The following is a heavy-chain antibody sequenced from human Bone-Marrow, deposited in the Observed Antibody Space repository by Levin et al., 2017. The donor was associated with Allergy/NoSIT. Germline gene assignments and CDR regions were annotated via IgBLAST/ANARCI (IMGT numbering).Heavy chain of an antibody. CDR2: IKSKSDGGTT. J-gene: IGHJ5*02. D-gene: IGHD1-26*01. Sequence: PGGSLRLSCATSGFTFSDAWMSWVRQGPGKGLEWVARIKSKSDGGTTDYAAPVKGRFTISRDDSKNTLYLQMNSLKTDDTAVYYCTTCKRVDSWDEHNNWFDPWGQGTLVTVSS. V-gene: IGHV3-15*01. CDR1: GFTFSDAW. CDR3: TTCKRVDSWDEHNNWFDP.